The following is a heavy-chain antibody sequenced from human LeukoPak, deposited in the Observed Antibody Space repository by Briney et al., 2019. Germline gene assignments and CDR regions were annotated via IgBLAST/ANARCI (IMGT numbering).Heavy chain of an antibody. Sequence: GGSLRLSCAASGFTFSDYYMSWIRQAPGKGLEWVSYISSSGSTIYYADSVKGRFTISRDNAKNSLYLQMNSLRAEDTAVYYCARDRVAGIQLWTFDYWGREPWSPSPQ. V-gene: IGHV3-11*01. CDR3: ARDRVAGIQLWTFDY. CDR1: GFTFSDYY. D-gene: IGHD5-18*01. CDR2: ISSSGSTI. J-gene: IGHJ4*02.